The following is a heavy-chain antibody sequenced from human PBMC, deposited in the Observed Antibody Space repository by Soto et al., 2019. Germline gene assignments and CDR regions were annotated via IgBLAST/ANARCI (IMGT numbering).Heavy chain of an antibody. CDR3: ASDRSYYPYYFDY. CDR1: GGSVSSGSYY. D-gene: IGHD3-10*01. Sequence: QVQLQESGPGLVKPSETLSLTCTVSGGSVSSGSYYWSWIRQPPGKGLEWIGYIYYSGSTNYNPSLKSRVTISVDTSKNQFSLKLSSVTAADTAVYYCASDRSYYPYYFDYWGQGTLVTVSS. V-gene: IGHV4-61*01. J-gene: IGHJ4*02. CDR2: IYYSGST.